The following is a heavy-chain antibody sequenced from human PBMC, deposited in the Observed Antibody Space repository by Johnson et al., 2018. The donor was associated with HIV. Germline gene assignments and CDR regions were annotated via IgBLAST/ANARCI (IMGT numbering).Heavy chain of an antibody. J-gene: IGHJ3*01. D-gene: IGHD6-19*01. CDR2: IRYDGSNK. Sequence: QVQLVESGGGVVQPGGSLRLSCAASGFTFSSYGMHWVRQAPGKGLEWVAFIRYDGSNKYYADSVKGRFTISRDNSKNTLYLQMNSLRAEDTAVYYCASGGKSGWSRVWGQGTMVNVSS. CDR3: ASGGKSGWSRV. V-gene: IGHV3-30*02. CDR1: GFTFSSYG.